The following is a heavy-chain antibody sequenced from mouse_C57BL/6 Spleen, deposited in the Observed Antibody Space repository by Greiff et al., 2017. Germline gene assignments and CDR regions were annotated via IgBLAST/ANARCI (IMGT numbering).Heavy chain of an antibody. Sequence: QVQLQQSGAELAKPGASVKLSCKASGYTFTSYWMHWVKQRPGQGLEWIGYINPSSGYTKYNQKFKDKATFTADKSSLTAYMQLSSLTYEDSAVYYCARETTGDHWGQGTTLTVSS. V-gene: IGHV1-7*01. CDR2: INPSSGYT. J-gene: IGHJ2*01. D-gene: IGHD1-1*01. CDR3: ARETTGDH. CDR1: GYTFTSYW.